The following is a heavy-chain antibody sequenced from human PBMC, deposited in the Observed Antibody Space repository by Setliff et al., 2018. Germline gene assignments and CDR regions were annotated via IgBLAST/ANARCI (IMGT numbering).Heavy chain of an antibody. CDR2: IYTSGST. D-gene: IGHD2-15*01. CDR3: ARGQRYCSGGSCYYYMDV. V-gene: IGHV4-4*07. J-gene: IGHJ6*03. CDR1: GGSISSYY. Sequence: SETLSLTCTVSGGSISSYYWSWIRQPAGKGLEWIGRIYTSGSTNYNPSLKSRVTMSVDTSKNQFSLKLSSVTAADTAVYYCARGQRYCSGGSCYYYMDVWGKGTKVTV.